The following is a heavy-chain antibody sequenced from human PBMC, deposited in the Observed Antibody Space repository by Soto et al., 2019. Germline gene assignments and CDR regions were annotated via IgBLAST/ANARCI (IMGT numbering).Heavy chain of an antibody. V-gene: IGHV1-69*13. D-gene: IGHD6-6*01. CDR1: GGTFSRHG. CDR2: IVPIFGTA. CDR3: ARDQYSSSHNWFDP. J-gene: IGHJ5*01. Sequence: SVKVSCKASGGTFSRHGISWVRQAPGQGLEWMGGIVPIFGTANYAQKFQGRVTITADVSTSTAYMELSSLSSEDTAVYYCARDQYSSSHNWFDPWGQGTLVTVYS.